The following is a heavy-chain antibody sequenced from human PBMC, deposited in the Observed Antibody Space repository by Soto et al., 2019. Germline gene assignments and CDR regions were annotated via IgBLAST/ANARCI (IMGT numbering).Heavy chain of an antibody. CDR2: INPSGGST. V-gene: IGHV1-46*03. Sequence: ASVKVSCKASGYTFTSYYMHWVRQATGQGLEWMGIINPSGGSTSYAQKFQGRVTMTRDTSTSTVYMELSSLRPEDTAVYYCARRSGSIAARPRNYYMDVWGKGTTVTVSS. CDR3: ARRSGSIAARPRNYYMDV. J-gene: IGHJ6*03. D-gene: IGHD6-6*01. CDR1: GYTFTSYY.